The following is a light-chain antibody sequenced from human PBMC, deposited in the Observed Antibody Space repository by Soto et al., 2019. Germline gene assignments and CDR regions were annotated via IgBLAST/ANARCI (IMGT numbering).Light chain of an antibody. CDR3: QQYNTYSQT. J-gene: IGKJ1*01. Sequence: DIQMTQSPSTLSASVGDRVTITCRASQTISNWLAWYRQKPGKAPNLLIYDASSLEGGVPSRFSGSGSGTEFTLTISSLQPDDFATYYCQQYNTYSQTFGQGTKVEIK. V-gene: IGKV1-5*01. CDR2: DAS. CDR1: QTISNW.